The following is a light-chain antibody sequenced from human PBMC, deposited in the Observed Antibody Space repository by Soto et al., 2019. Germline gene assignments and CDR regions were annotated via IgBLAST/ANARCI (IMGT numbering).Light chain of an antibody. CDR3: QQRSTWLYT. CDR2: DAS. Sequence: EILLAQSPATLSLSPGERATLSCKASQDLSIFLAWYQQKPGQAPRLLIHDASNRATGVPARFSGSGSGRDFTLTITSLEPEDFAVYYCQQRSTWLYTFGQGTKLE. CDR1: QDLSIF. V-gene: IGKV3-11*02. J-gene: IGKJ2*01.